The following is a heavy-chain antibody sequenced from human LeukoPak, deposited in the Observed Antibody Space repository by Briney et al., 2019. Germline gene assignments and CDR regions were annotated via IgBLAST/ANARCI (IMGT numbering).Heavy chain of an antibody. V-gene: IGHV3-33*01. CDR1: GFTFSSYG. CDR2: IWYDGSNK. D-gene: IGHD6-19*01. CDR3: ARDQTGIAVAGTFDY. J-gene: IGHJ4*02. Sequence: GGSLRLSCAASGFTFSSYGMHWVRQAPGKGLEWVAVIWYDGSNKYYADSVKGRFTISRDNSKSTLYLQMNSLRAEDTAVYYCARDQTGIAVAGTFDYWGQGTLVTVSS.